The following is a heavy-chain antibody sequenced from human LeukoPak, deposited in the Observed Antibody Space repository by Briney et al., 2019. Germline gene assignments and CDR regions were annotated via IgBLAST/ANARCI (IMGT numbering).Heavy chain of an antibody. CDR3: ARDPSGGSYYYGMDV. CDR2: IWFDGSYK. Sequence: PGGSLRLYCAASGFTFSSYGMHWLRQAPGNGLEWVAVIWFDGSYKYYADSVKGRFTISRDNSKNTLYLQMSSLRAEDTAVYFCARDPSGGSYYYGMDVWGQGTTVTVSS. D-gene: IGHD2-15*01. CDR1: GFTFSSYG. J-gene: IGHJ6*02. V-gene: IGHV3-33*01.